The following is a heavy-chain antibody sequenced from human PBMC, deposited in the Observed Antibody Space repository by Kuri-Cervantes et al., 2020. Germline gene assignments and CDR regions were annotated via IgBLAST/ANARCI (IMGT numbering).Heavy chain of an antibody. CDR1: GFTFSTHW. CDR2: ITSDGSIT. Sequence: GESLKISCVASGFTFSTHWLHWVRQAPGKGLVWVSHITSDGSITTYADSVKGRFTISRDNAKNTLYLQMNSLRVEDTAVYYCARGNCSSTSYYPLGYMDVWGKGTTVTVSS. J-gene: IGHJ6*03. D-gene: IGHD2-2*01. CDR3: ARGNCSSTSYYPLGYMDV. V-gene: IGHV3-74*01.